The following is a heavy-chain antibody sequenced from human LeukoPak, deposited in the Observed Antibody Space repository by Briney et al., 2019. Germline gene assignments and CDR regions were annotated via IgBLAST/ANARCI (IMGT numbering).Heavy chain of an antibody. CDR1: GGSISSSRYY. V-gene: IGHV4-39*07. CDR3: AREWSAGAVADFDY. J-gene: IGHJ4*02. D-gene: IGHD6-19*01. Sequence: SETLSLTCTVSGGSISSSRYYWGWIRQPPGKGLEWIGSIYDGGSTYYNPSLKSRVTISVDTSKKQFSLKLNSVTAADTAVYYCAREWSAGAVADFDYWGQGTLVTVSS. CDR2: IYDGGST.